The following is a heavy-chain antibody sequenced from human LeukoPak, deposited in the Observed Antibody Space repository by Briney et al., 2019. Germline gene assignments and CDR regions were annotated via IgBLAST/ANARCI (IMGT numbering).Heavy chain of an antibody. V-gene: IGHV1-69*13. Sequence: ASVKVSCKASGYTFTSYGISWVRQAPGQGLEWMGGIIPIFGTANYAQKFQGRVTITADESTSTAYMELSSLRSEDTAVYYCARLVNWQQLVPDYWGQGTLVTVSS. CDR2: IIPIFGTA. CDR1: GYTFTSYG. D-gene: IGHD6-13*01. J-gene: IGHJ4*02. CDR3: ARLVNWQQLVPDY.